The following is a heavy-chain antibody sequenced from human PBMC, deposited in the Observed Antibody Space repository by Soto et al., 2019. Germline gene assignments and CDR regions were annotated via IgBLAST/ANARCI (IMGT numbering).Heavy chain of an antibody. Sequence: QVQLVESGGGVVQPGRSLRLSCAATGFIFNTYGMHWVRQAPGKGLEWVAVIYYDGRNKYYADSVKGRFTISRDNSKNTLNLQMNSLRVEDTAVYYCARDLGELWPSLGGYWGQGTLVTVSS. CDR3: ARDLGELWPSLGGY. CDR2: IYYDGRNK. V-gene: IGHV3-33*01. CDR1: GFIFNTYG. J-gene: IGHJ4*02. D-gene: IGHD1-26*01.